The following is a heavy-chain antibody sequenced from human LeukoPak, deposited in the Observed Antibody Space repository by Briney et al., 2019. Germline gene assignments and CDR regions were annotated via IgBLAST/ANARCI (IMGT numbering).Heavy chain of an antibody. Sequence: GGSLRLSCAASGFTFSSYSMNWVRQAPGKGLEWVSSISSSSSYIYYADSVKGRFTISRDNAKNSLYLQMNSLRAEDTAVYYCARDPKGYYYDSSGRRGDAFDIWGQGTMVTVSS. J-gene: IGHJ3*02. D-gene: IGHD3-22*01. CDR2: ISSSSSYI. CDR1: GFTFSSYS. V-gene: IGHV3-21*01. CDR3: ARDPKGYYYDSSGRRGDAFDI.